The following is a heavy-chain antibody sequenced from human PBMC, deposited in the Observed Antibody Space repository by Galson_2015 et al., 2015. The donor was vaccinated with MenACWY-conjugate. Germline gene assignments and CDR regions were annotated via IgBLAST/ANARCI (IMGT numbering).Heavy chain of an antibody. CDR1: GFTFSNFW. D-gene: IGHD3-10*01. CDR2: IKKDGSEK. Sequence: SLRLSCAASGFTFSNFWMSWARQAPGKELEWVTSIKKDGSEKYLVDSVKGRFTISRDNAEKSLFLQMNSLRAEDTAVYYCARERWVRGVFFDQWGQGTLVAVSS. V-gene: IGHV3-7*01. CDR3: ARERWVRGVFFDQ. J-gene: IGHJ4*02.